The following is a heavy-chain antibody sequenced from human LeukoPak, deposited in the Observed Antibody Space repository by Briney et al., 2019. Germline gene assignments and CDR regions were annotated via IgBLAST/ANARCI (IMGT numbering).Heavy chain of an antibody. J-gene: IGHJ5*02. CDR2: ISSSGSTI. CDR1: GFTFSDYY. CDR3: ARVKGIAAAGDRPVTYNWFDP. Sequence: GGSLRLSCAASGFTFSDYYMSWIRQAPGKGLEWVSYISSSGSTIYYADSVKGRFTISRDNAMNSLYLQMNSLRAEDTAVYYCARVKGIAAAGDRPVTYNWFDPWGQGTLVTVSS. D-gene: IGHD6-13*01. V-gene: IGHV3-11*01.